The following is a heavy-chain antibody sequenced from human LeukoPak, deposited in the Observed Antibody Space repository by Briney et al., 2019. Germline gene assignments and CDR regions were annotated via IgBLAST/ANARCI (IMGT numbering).Heavy chain of an antibody. V-gene: IGHV3-30*04. CDR3: AKALKPGYPYYYYYYGMDV. D-gene: IGHD1-14*01. CDR2: ISYDGSNK. CDR1: GFTFSSYA. J-gene: IGHJ6*02. Sequence: GGSLRLSCAASGFTFSSYAMHWVRLAPGKGLEWVAVISYDGSNKYYADSVKGRFTISRDNSKTTLYLQMNSLRAEDTAVYYCAKALKPGYPYYYYYYGMDVWGQGTTVTVSS.